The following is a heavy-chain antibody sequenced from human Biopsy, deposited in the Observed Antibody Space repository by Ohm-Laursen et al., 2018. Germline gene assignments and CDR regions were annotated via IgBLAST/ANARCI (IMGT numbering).Heavy chain of an antibody. Sequence: SLRLSCAASGFTVYNNYMTRVRQAPGKGLEWVSLIYSGGDTRYADSVKGRFTISRDSSKNTLYLQMNSLRVEDTALYYCVRDNSRAPPGDISETFDLWGQGTMVTVSS. CDR3: VRDNSRAPPGDISETFDL. J-gene: IGHJ3*01. CDR1: GFTVYNNY. CDR2: IYSGGDT. V-gene: IGHV3-66*01. D-gene: IGHD6-19*01.